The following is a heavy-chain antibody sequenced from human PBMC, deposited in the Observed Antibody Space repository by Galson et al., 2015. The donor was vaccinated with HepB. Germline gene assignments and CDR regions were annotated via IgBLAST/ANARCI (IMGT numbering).Heavy chain of an antibody. CDR1: GFTFSSYG. CDR2: ISYDGSNK. CDR3: AKGRNSQPAGPLNY. V-gene: IGHV3-30*18. D-gene: IGHD2-2*01. J-gene: IGHJ4*02. Sequence: SLRLSCAASGFTFSSYGMHWVRQAPGKGLEWVAVISYDGSNKYYADSVKGRFTISRDNSKNTLYLQMNSLRAEDTAVYYCAKGRNSQPAGPLNYWGQGTLVTVSS.